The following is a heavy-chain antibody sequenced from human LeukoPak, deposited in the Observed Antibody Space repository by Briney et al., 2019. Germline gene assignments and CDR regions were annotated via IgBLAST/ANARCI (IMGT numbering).Heavy chain of an antibody. Sequence: PGGSLRFSCAASGFTFSDYSMTWVRQAPGKGLEWVSSISSSSSYTYYADSVKGRFTISRDNAKNSLYLQMNSLRAEDTAVYYCARVIAVAGPYYFDYWGQGTLVTVSS. J-gene: IGHJ4*02. D-gene: IGHD6-19*01. CDR2: ISSSSSYT. V-gene: IGHV3-21*01. CDR3: ARVIAVAGPYYFDY. CDR1: GFTFSDYS.